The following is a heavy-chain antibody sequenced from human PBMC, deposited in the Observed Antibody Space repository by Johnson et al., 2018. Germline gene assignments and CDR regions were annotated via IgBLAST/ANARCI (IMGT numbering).Heavy chain of an antibody. CDR1: GASISTYY. Sequence: QVQLQESGPGLVKPSETLSLTCSVSGASISTYYWSWIRQPPGKGLEWIGYVYYSGSTSYDPSLKSRSTISLDRSNNQFSLKLSSVTAADTAVYYCATMKHSYGFVPAFDIWGQGTTVTVS. J-gene: IGHJ3*02. D-gene: IGHD5-18*01. V-gene: IGHV4-59*01. CDR2: VYYSGST. CDR3: ATMKHSYGFVPAFDI.